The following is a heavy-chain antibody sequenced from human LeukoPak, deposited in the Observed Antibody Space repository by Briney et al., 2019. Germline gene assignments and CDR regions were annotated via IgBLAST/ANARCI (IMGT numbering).Heavy chain of an antibody. Sequence: PSETLSLTCTVSGGSISSSSYYWGWIRQPQGKGLEWIGSIYYSGSTYYNPSLKSRVTISVDTSKNQFSLKLSSVTAADTAVYYCARKTSLWELKGGLDYWGQGTLVTVSS. V-gene: IGHV4-39*01. CDR2: IYYSGST. J-gene: IGHJ4*02. CDR1: GGSISSSSYY. CDR3: ARKTSLWELKGGLDY. D-gene: IGHD1-26*01.